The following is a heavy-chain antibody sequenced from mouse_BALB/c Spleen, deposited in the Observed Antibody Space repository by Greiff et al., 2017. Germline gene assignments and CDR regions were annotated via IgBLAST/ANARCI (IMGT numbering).Heavy chain of an antibody. CDR2: IWGGGST. CDR3: AREGFHSSYFDY. CDR1: GFSLSSYS. J-gene: IGHJ2*01. Sequence: VKLMESGPGLVAPSQSLSITCTVSGFSLSSYSVHWVRQPPGKGLEWLGMIWGGGSTDYNSALKSRLSISKDNSKSQVFLKMNSLQTDDTAMYYCAREGFHSSYFDYWGQGTTLTVSS. D-gene: IGHD6-1*01. V-gene: IGHV2-6-4*01.